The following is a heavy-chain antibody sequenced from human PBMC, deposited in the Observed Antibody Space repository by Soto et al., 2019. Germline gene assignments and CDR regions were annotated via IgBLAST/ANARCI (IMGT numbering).Heavy chain of an antibody. CDR2: INHSGST. Sequence: PSETLSLTCAVYGGSFSGYYWSWIRQPPGKGLEWIGEINHSGSTNYNPSLKSRVTISVDTSKNQFSLKLSSVTAADTAVYYCARGSHCSSTSCLKGRFDYCGQGTLVTVSS. CDR1: GGSFSGYY. V-gene: IGHV4-34*01. J-gene: IGHJ4*02. CDR3: ARGSHCSSTSCLKGRFDY. D-gene: IGHD2-2*01.